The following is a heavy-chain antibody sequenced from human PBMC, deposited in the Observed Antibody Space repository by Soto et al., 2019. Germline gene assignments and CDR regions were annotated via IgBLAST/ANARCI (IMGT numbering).Heavy chain of an antibody. CDR3: ARRSTIFGVVHFDY. D-gene: IGHD3-3*01. J-gene: IGHJ4*02. V-gene: IGHV4-59*08. Sequence: ETLSLTCTVSGGSISSYYWSWIRQPPGKGLEWIGYIYYSGSTNYNPSLKSRVTISVDTSKNQFSLKLSSVTAADTAVYYCARRSTIFGVVHFDYWGQGTLVTVSS. CDR2: IYYSGST. CDR1: GGSISSYY.